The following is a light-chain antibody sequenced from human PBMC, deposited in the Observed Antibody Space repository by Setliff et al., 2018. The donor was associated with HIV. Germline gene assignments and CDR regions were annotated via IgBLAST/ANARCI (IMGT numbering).Light chain of an antibody. J-gene: IGLJ1*01. CDR1: TSNVGGYNY. Sequence: QSALTQPRSVSGSPGQSVTISCTGTTSNVGGYNYVTWYQQHPGKVPKLMIYDVTRRPSGVPDRFSGSRSGNTASLTISGLQAEDEADYYCSSFAGRLHVFGTGTKVTVL. CDR2: DVT. V-gene: IGLV2-11*01. CDR3: SSFAGRLHV.